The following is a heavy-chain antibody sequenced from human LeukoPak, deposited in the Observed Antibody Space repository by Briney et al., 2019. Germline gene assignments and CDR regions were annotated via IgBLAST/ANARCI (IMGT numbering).Heavy chain of an antibody. CDR2: IIPIFGTA. D-gene: IGHD6-6*01. Sequence: ASVKVSCKASGGTFSSYAISWVRQAPGRRLEWMGGIIPIFGTANYAQKFQGRVTITADESTSTAYMELSSLRSEDTAVYYCARVYLGVAAREPFDYWGQGTLVTVSS. CDR3: ARVYLGVAAREPFDY. CDR1: GGTFSSYA. J-gene: IGHJ4*02. V-gene: IGHV1-69*13.